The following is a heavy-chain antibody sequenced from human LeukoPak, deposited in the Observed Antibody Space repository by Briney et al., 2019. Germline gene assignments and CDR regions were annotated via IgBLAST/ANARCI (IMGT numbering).Heavy chain of an antibody. D-gene: IGHD6-6*01. CDR2: ISWNSGGI. J-gene: IGHJ4*02. V-gene: IGHV3-9*03. Sequence: PGRSLRLSCAASGFTFDDYAMHWVRQAPGKGLEWVSGISWNSGGIGYADSVKGRFTISRDNAKNSLYLQMNSLRAEDMALYYCAKVPYSSSSGGYFDYWGQGTLVTVSS. CDR3: AKVPYSSSSGGYFDY. CDR1: GFTFDDYA.